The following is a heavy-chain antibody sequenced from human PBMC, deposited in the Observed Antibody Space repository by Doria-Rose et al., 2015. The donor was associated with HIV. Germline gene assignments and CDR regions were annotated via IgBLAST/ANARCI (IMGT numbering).Heavy chain of an antibody. J-gene: IGHJ4*02. CDR2: IVTDNER. V-gene: IGHV2-26*01. D-gene: IGHD6-13*01. CDR1: GVSLSSPGMG. Sequence: QVTLKESGPVLVKPTETPTLTCTVSGVSLSSPGMGVSWIRQPPGKALEWLANIVTDNERSYKTSLKSRLTISRCTANSQVVLTMTDMDPVDTATYYCARIKSSRWYHKYYFDFWGQGTLVIVSA. CDR3: ARIKSSRWYHKYYFDF.